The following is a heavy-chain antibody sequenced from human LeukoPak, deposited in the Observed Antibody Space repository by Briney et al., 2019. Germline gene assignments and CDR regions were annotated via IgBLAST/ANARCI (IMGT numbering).Heavy chain of an antibody. Sequence: LSGGSLKLSCAASGFTFSGSAIHWVRQSSGKGLEWVGQIEKKDKSYATATAYAASVKGRFTISRDDSTNTAYLQMKSLKNEDTALYYCTRDSGTYNWFDPWGQGTLVSVSS. J-gene: IGHJ5*02. CDR2: IEKKDKSYATAT. V-gene: IGHV3-73*01. CDR3: TRDSGTYNWFDP. D-gene: IGHD1-26*01. CDR1: GFTFSGSA.